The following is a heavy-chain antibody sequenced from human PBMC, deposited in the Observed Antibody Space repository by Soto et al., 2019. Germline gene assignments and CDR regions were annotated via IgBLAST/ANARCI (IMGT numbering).Heavy chain of an antibody. V-gene: IGHV1-3*01. Sequence: QVQLVQSGAEVKEPGASVKVSCKASGYTFTSYAVHWVRQAPGQSLEWMGWINAGNGDTKYSQKFQGRVTITRDTSATTDYMELSSLRSGDTAVYYCARGFTSAYWLGSFSYWGQGALVTVAS. J-gene: IGHJ4*02. CDR2: INAGNGDT. CDR3: ARGFTSAYWLGSFSY. D-gene: IGHD2-8*02. CDR1: GYTFTSYA.